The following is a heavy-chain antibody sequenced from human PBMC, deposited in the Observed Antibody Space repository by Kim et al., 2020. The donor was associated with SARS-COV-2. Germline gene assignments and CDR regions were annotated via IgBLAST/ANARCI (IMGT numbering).Heavy chain of an antibody. D-gene: IGHD3-10*01. J-gene: IGHJ4*02. CDR3: TTGPMVRGILFDY. Sequence: GGSLRLSCAASGFTFSNAWMSWVRQAPGKGLEWVVRLKRQPSGGPLAFASPVPGRFTITRDDSKNTLYLQMNSLKTEDTAVYYCTTGPMVRGILFDYWGQGTLVTVSS. V-gene: IGHV3-15*01. CDR2: LKRQPSGGPL. CDR1: GFTFSNAW.